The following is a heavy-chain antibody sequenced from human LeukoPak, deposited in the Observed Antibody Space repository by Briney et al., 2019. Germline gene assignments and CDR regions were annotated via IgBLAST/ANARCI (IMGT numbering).Heavy chain of an antibody. CDR3: ARVPNGVVNWFDP. V-gene: IGHV5-51*01. D-gene: IGHD2-8*01. CDR2: IYPGDSDT. J-gene: IGHJ5*02. CDR1: GYSFTSYW. Sequence: GESPKISCKGSGYSFTSYWIGWVRQMPGKGLEWMGIIYPGDSDTRYSPSFQGQVTISADKSISTTYLQWSSLKASDTAMYYCARVPNGVVNWFDPWGQGTLVTVSS.